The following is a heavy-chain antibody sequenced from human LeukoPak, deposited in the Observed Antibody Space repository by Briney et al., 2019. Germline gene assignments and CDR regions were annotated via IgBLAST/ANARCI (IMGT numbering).Heavy chain of an antibody. Sequence: ASVKVSCKASGYTFTSYDINWVRQATGQGLEWMGWISAYNGNTNYAQKLQGRVTMTTDTSTSTAYMELRSLRSDDTAVYYCARVIITFGGVITYYDYWGQGTLVTVSS. CDR1: GYTFTSYD. CDR3: ARVIITFGGVITYYDY. J-gene: IGHJ4*02. CDR2: ISAYNGNT. D-gene: IGHD3-16*01. V-gene: IGHV1-18*01.